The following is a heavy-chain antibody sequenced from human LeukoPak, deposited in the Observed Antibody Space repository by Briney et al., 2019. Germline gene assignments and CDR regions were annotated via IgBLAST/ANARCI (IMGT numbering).Heavy chain of an antibody. CDR2: IRYDGSNK. J-gene: IGHJ3*02. CDR3: ATRYCSSTSCYEDAFDI. CDR1: GFTFSSYG. V-gene: IGHV3-30*02. D-gene: IGHD2-2*01. Sequence: GGSLRLSCAASGFTFSSYGMHWVRQAPGKGLEWVAFIRYDGSNKYYADSVKGRFTISRDNSKNTLYLQMNSLRAEDTAVYYCATRYCSSTSCYEDAFDIWGQGTMVTVSS.